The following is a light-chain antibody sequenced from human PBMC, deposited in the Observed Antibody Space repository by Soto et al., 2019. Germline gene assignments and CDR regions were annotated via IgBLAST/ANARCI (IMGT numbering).Light chain of an antibody. V-gene: IGLV1-40*01. J-gene: IGLJ3*02. CDR2: DNN. CDR1: SSNIGADYD. Sequence: QSVLTQPPSVSGAPGQRVTISCTGSSSNIGADYDVHWYQHLPGTAPKLLIFDNNNRPSGVPDRFSGSKSGTSASLAITGLQAEDEADYYCQSLDSSLSGSWVFGGVTKLTVL. CDR3: QSLDSSLSGSWV.